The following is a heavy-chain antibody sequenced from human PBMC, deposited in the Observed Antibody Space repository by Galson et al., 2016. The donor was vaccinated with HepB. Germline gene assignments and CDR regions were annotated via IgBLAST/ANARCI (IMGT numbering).Heavy chain of an antibody. J-gene: IGHJ4*02. Sequence: SETLSLTCTVSGASISDHYWSWIRQPPGKGLEWIGYVNYLGSTNYIPSLQSRVTISVDSSKKHFSLKLRSVTAADTAVYYCAGNTYFSGSRSYAIEFWGQGTLVTVSS. D-gene: IGHD3-10*01. CDR3: AGNTYFSGSRSYAIEF. V-gene: IGHV4-59*11. CDR2: VNYLGST. CDR1: GASISDHY.